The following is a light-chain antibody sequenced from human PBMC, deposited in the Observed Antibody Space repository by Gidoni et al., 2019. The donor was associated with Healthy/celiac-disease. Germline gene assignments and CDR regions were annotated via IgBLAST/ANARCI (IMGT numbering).Light chain of an antibody. Sequence: SYELTQPPSVSVSPGQTARITCSGDALPKQYAYWYQQKPGQAPVLVIYKDSARPSGIPERFSGSSSGTTVTLTISGVQAEDEADYYCQSADSSGPLFGGGTKLTVL. CDR1: ALPKQY. J-gene: IGLJ2*01. V-gene: IGLV3-25*03. CDR2: KDS. CDR3: QSADSSGPL.